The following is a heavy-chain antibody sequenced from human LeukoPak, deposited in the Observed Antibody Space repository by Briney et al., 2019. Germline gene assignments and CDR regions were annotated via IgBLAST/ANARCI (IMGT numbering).Heavy chain of an antibody. V-gene: IGHV4-4*02. CDR1: GGSISSSNW. Sequence: PSGTLSLTCAVSGGSISSSNWWSWVRPPPGKGLEWIGEIYHSGSTNYNPSLKSRVTISVDKSKNQFSLRLSSVTAADTAVYYCARSRITMVRGSRLDYWGQGTLVTVSS. D-gene: IGHD3-10*01. CDR3: ARSRITMVRGSRLDY. CDR2: IYHSGST. J-gene: IGHJ4*02.